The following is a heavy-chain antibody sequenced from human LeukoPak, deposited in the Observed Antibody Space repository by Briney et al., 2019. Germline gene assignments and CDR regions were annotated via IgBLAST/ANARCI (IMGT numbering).Heavy chain of an antibody. J-gene: IGHJ4*02. CDR3: ARISGDSSGYYTVDY. Sequence: SETLSLTCTVSGGSISSSSYYWGWIRQPPGKGLEWIGSIYYSGSTYYNPSLKSRVTISVDTSKNQFSLKLSSVTAADTAVYYCARISGDSSGYYTVDYWGQGTLATVSS. CDR2: IYYSGST. CDR1: GGSISSSSYY. V-gene: IGHV4-39*01. D-gene: IGHD3-22*01.